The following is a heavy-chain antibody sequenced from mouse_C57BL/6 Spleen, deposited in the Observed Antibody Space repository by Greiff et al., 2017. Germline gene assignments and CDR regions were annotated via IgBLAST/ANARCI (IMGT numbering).Heavy chain of an antibody. Sequence: QVQLQQPGAELVKPGASVKLSCKASGYTFTSYWMQWVKQRPGQGLEWIGEIDPSDSYTNYNQKFKGKATLTVDTSSRTAYMQLSSLTSKYAAVYYCVTTVVADYFDYWGQGTTLTVSS. CDR1: GYTFTSYW. V-gene: IGHV1-50*01. J-gene: IGHJ2*01. CDR3: VTTVVADYFDY. CDR2: IDPSDSYT. D-gene: IGHD1-1*01.